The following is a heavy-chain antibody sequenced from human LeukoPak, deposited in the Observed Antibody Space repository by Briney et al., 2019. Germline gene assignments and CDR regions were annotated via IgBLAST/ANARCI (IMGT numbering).Heavy chain of an antibody. CDR2: ISPSSRTI. CDR3: ARTAYSNYDFDY. J-gene: IGHJ4*02. CDR1: GFTFYTHN. D-gene: IGHD4-11*01. Sequence: GASLRLSCATSGFTFYTHNMSWVRQAPGKGLEWLSYISPSSRTIYYADSVKGRFTISRDNDKNSLYLQMNSLRPEDTAVYFCARTAYSNYDFDYWGQGILVTVSS. V-gene: IGHV3-48*01.